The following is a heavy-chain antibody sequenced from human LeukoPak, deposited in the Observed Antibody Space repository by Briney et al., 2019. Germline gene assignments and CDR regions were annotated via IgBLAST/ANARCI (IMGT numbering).Heavy chain of an antibody. Sequence: GGSLRLSCAASGFTFSSYAMSWVRQAPGKGLEGVSAISGSGGSTYYADSVKGRFTISRDNSKNTLYLQMNSLRAEDTAVYYCAIYSSSWFQNYFDYWGQGTLVTVSS. CDR1: GFTFSSYA. CDR2: ISGSGGST. J-gene: IGHJ4*02. V-gene: IGHV3-23*01. D-gene: IGHD6-13*01. CDR3: AIYSSSWFQNYFDY.